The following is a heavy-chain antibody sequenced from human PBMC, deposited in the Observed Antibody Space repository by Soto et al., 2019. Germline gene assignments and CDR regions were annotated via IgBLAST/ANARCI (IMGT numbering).Heavy chain of an antibody. V-gene: IGHV1-69*01. D-gene: IGHD5-12*01. Sequence: QVQLVQSGAEVKKPGSSVKVSCKASGGTFSSYAISWVRQARGQGLEWMGGIIPIFGTANYAQKFQGRVTITGDESTSAAYMELSSLRSEDTAVYYCARGPRDGYNSYYYYGMDVWGQGTTVTVSS. CDR3: ARGPRDGYNSYYYYGMDV. J-gene: IGHJ6*02. CDR2: IIPIFGTA. CDR1: GGTFSSYA.